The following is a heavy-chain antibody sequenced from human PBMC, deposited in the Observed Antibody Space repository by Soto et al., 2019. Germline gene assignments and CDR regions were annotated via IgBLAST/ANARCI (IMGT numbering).Heavy chain of an antibody. CDR1: GYTFTSYA. CDR3: ARVEGDIGWFDY. CDR2: INAGNGNT. V-gene: IGHV1-3*01. D-gene: IGHD2-21*02. Sequence: GASVKVSCKASGYTFTSYAMHWVRQAPGQRLEWMGWINAGNGNTKYSQKFQGRVTITRDTSASTAYMELSSLRSEDTAVYYCARVEGDIGWFDYWGQGTLVTVSS. J-gene: IGHJ4*02.